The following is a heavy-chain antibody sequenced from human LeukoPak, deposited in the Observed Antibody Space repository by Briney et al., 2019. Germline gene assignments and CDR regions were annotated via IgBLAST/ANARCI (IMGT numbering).Heavy chain of an antibody. V-gene: IGHV3-48*02. Sequence: GGSLRLSCAASGFTFSSYSMNWVRQAPGKGLEWVSYVSSSISTIYYADSVKGRFTISRDNAKNSLYLQMNSLSDEDTAVYYCASGVVFYDSSGSHFEYWGQGTLVTVSS. CDR1: GFTFSSYS. D-gene: IGHD3-22*01. CDR2: VSSSISTI. CDR3: ASGVVFYDSSGSHFEY. J-gene: IGHJ4*02.